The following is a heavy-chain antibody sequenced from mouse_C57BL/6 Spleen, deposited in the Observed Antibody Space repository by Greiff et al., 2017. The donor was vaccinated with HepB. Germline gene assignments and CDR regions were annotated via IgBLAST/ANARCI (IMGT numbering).Heavy chain of an antibody. V-gene: IGHV1-42*01. CDR1: GYSFTGYY. CDR3: ARREINHSYWYCDV. CDR2: INPSTGGT. D-gene: IGHD3-1*01. Sequence: VQLQQSGPELVKPGASVKISCKASGYSFTGYYMNWVKQSPEKSLEWIGEINPSTGGTTYNQKFKAKATLTVDKSSSTAYMQLKSLTSEDSAVYYWARREINHSYWYCDVWGTGTTVTVSS. J-gene: IGHJ1*03.